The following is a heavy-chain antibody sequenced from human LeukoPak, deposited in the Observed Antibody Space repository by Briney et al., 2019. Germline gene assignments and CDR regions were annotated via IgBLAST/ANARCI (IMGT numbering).Heavy chain of an antibody. J-gene: IGHJ1*01. CDR2: IRYDGSNK. D-gene: IGHD1-26*01. CDR1: GFTFSSYG. Sequence: GGSLRLSCAASGFTFSSYGMLWVRQAPGKGREGVAFIRYDGSNKYYADSVKGRFTISRDNSKNTLYLQMNRQRAEDTAVYYCAKDGVGATATQHWGQGTVVTVSS. CDR3: AKDGVGATATQH. V-gene: IGHV3-30*02.